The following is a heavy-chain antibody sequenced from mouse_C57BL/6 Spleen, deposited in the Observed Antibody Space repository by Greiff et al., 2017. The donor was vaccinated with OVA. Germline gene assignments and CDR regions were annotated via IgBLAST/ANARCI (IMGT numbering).Heavy chain of an antibody. D-gene: IGHD2-14*01. CDR3: ARDQGTTHFDY. V-gene: IGHV5-16*01. CDR2: INYDGSST. J-gene: IGHJ2*01. Sequence: EVKVVESEGGLVQPGSSMKLSCTASGFTFSDYYMAWVRQVPEKGLEWVANINYDGSSTYYLDSLKSRFIISRDNAKNSLYLQMSSLKSEDTATYYCARDQGTTHFDYWGQGTTLTVSS. CDR1: GFTFSDYY.